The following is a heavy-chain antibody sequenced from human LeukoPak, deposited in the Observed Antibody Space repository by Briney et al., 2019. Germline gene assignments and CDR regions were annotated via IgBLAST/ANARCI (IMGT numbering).Heavy chain of an antibody. J-gene: IGHJ6*02. Sequence: GGSLRLSCAASGFTFSSYGMHGVRQAPGKGLEWVAVISYYGSNKYYADSVKGRFTISRDNSKNTLYLQMNSLRAEDTAVYYCAKWASGSSRAGRSYGMDVWGQGTTVTVSS. CDR3: AKWASGSSRAGRSYGMDV. CDR2: ISYYGSNK. D-gene: IGHD3-10*01. CDR1: GFTFSSYG. V-gene: IGHV3-30*18.